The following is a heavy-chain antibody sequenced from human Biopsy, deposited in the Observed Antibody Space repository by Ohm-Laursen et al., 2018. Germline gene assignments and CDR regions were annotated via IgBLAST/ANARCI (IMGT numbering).Heavy chain of an antibody. Sequence: TLSLTCTVSGDSISSGGNYWSWIRQFPGKGLDWIAYIYHTGSTYYNPSLKSRLSIAIDTSKNQFSVSLRSVTAADTAVYYCARADMVTTIVDYWGQGTLVTVSS. V-gene: IGHV4-31*03. CDR1: GDSISSGGNY. CDR2: IYHTGST. J-gene: IGHJ4*02. CDR3: ARADMVTTIVDY. D-gene: IGHD5-12*01.